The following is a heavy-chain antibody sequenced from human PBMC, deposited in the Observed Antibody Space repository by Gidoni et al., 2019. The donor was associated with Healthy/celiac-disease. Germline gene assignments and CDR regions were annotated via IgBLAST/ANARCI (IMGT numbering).Heavy chain of an antibody. CDR1: GGSISSGCYS. CDR3: ARGPVDIRIYYGMDV. V-gene: IGHV4-30-2*01. J-gene: IGHJ6*02. D-gene: IGHD2-2*01. Sequence: QLQLQESGSGLVKPSQTLSLTCAVSGGSISSGCYSWSWIRQPPGKGLEWIGYIYHSGSTYYNPSLKSRVTISVDRSKNQFSLKLSSVTAADTAVYYCARGPVDIRIYYGMDVWGQGTTVTVSS. CDR2: IYHSGST.